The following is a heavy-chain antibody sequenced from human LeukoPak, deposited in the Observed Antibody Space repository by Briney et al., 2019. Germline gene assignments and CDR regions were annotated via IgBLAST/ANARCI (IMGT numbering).Heavy chain of an antibody. D-gene: IGHD2-21*02. CDR3: AREGSYCVGGDCYSFDF. CDR1: GYRFISHY. Sequence: GASVNVSCTASGYRFISHYIHWVRQAPGLGPEWLGWMHAGNGNTRYPAKFEGRVTMTRDTYSNTAYMDLTSLTSDDTAIYYCAREGSYCVGGDCYSFDFWGQGTLITVSS. J-gene: IGHJ4*02. CDR2: MHAGNGNT. V-gene: IGHV1-2*02.